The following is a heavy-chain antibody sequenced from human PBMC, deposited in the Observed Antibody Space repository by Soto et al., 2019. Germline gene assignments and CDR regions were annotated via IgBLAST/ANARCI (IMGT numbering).Heavy chain of an antibody. CDR1: GFTFGDYA. CDR2: IRSKAYGGTT. CDR3: TRALRYYYDSSGYTAQH. D-gene: IGHD3-22*01. Sequence: EVQLVESGGGLVQPGRSLRLSCTASGFTFGDYAMSWFRQAPGKGLEWVGFIRSKAYGGTTEYAASVKGRFTISRDDSKSIAYLEMNSLKTEDTAVYYCTRALRYYYDSSGYTAQHWGQGTLVTVSS. J-gene: IGHJ1*01. V-gene: IGHV3-49*03.